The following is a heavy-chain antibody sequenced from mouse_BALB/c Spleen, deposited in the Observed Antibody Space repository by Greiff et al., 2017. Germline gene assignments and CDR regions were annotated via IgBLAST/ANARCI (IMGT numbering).Heavy chain of an antibody. CDR2: IWAGGST. D-gene: IGHD2-4*01. CDR3: ARVFYDYDSGFAY. CDR1: GFSLTSYG. Sequence: VKLVESGPGLVAPSQSLSITCTVSGFSLTSYGVHWVRQPPGKGLEWLGVIWAGGSTNYNSALMSRLSISKDNSKSQVFLKMNSLQTDDTAMYYCARVFYDYDSGFAYWGQGTLVTVSA. J-gene: IGHJ3*01. V-gene: IGHV2-9*02.